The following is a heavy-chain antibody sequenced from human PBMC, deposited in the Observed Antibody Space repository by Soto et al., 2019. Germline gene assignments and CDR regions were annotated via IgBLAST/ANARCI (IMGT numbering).Heavy chain of an antibody. V-gene: IGHV5-51*01. CDR1: GYSFTSYW. J-gene: IGHJ6*02. CDR3: ARHGSGWYALADYYYGMDV. Sequence: PGESLKISCKGSGYSFTSYWIGWVRQMPGKGLEWMGIIYPGDSDTRYSPSFQGQVTISADKSISTAYLQWSSLKASDTAMYYCARHGSGWYALADYYYGMDVWGQGTTVTVS. CDR2: IYPGDSDT. D-gene: IGHD6-19*01.